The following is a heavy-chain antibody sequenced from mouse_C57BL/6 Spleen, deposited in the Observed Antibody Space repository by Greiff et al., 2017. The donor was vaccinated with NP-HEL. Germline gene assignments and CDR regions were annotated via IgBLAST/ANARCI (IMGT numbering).Heavy chain of an antibody. CDR3: TIRLFAY. CDR2: IDPETGGT. CDR1: GYTFTDYE. D-gene: IGHD1-1*01. Sequence: VQLQQSGAELVRPGASVTLSCKASGYTFTDYEMHWVKQTPVHGLEWIGAIDPETGGTAYNQKFKGKAILTADKSSSPAYMELRSLTSEDSAVYYCTIRLFAYWGQGPLVTVSA. J-gene: IGHJ3*01. V-gene: IGHV1-15*01.